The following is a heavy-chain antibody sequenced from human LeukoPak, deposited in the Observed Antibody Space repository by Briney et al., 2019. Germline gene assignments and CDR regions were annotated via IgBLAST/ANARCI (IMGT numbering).Heavy chain of an antibody. CDR1: GFTFSSHA. CDR3: ASLPPTVTTRGDY. CDR2: ISYDGSNK. V-gene: IGHV3-30-3*01. Sequence: GRSLGLSCAASGFTFSSHAMHWVRQAPGKGLEWVAVISYDGSNKYYADSVKGRFTISRDNSKNTLYLQMNSLRAEDTAVYYCASLPPTVTTRGDYWGQGTLVTVSS. J-gene: IGHJ4*02. D-gene: IGHD4-17*01.